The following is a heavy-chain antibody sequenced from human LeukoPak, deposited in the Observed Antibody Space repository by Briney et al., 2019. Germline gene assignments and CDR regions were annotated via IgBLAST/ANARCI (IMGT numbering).Heavy chain of an antibody. CDR1: GFTFSSYW. Sequence: GGSLRLSCAASGFTFSSYWMSWVRQAPGKGLEWVANIKQDGSEKYYVDSVKGRFTISRDNAKNSLYLQMNSLRAEDTAVYYCARAPYDSGSYPFDYWGQGTLVTVSS. CDR2: IKQDGSEK. D-gene: IGHD3-10*01. J-gene: IGHJ4*02. CDR3: ARAPYDSGSYPFDY. V-gene: IGHV3-7*01.